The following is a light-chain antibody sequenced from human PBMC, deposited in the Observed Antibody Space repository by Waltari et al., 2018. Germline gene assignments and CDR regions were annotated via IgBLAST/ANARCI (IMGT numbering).Light chain of an antibody. CDR1: SSDVDYYKY. CDR2: DVT. V-gene: IGLV2-14*01. CDR3: SSYTSSSRV. J-gene: IGLJ1*01. Sequence: QSAPTQPASVSGSPGQSITISCAGASSDVDYYKYVPWYQQYPGKAPKLMIYDVTKRPSGVSNRFSGFKSGNTASLTISGLQAEDEADYYCSSYTSSSRVFGTGTKVTVL.